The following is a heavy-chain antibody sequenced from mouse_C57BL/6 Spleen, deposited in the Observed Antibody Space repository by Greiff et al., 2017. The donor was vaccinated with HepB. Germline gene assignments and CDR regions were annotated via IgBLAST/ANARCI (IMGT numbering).Heavy chain of an antibody. CDR3: ARWEAAQATLAMDY. J-gene: IGHJ4*01. D-gene: IGHD3-2*02. CDR2: IYPGDGDT. Sequence: VQLQQSGAELVKPGASVKISCKASGYAFSSYWMNWVKQRPGKGLEWIGQIYPGDGDTNYNGKFKGKATLTADKSSSTAYMQLSSLTSEDSAVYFCARWEAAQATLAMDYWGQGTSVTVSS. CDR1: GYAFSSYW. V-gene: IGHV1-80*01.